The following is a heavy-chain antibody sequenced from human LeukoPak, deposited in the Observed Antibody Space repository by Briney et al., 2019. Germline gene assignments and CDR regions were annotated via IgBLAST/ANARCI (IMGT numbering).Heavy chain of an antibody. D-gene: IGHD3-9*01. CDR1: GFTFSSYW. J-gene: IGHJ6*02. CDR3: ARSRGYFGPAPYYYYGMDV. V-gene: IGHV3-74*01. Sequence: GGSLRLSCAASGFTFSSYWMHWVRQAPGKGLVWVSRINSDGSSTSYADSVKGRFTISRDNAKNTPYLQMNSLRAEDTAVYYCARSRGYFGPAPYYYYGMDVWGQGTTVTVSS. CDR2: INSDGSST.